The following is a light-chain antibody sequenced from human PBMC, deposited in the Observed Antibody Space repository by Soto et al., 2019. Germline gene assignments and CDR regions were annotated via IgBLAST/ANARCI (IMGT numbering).Light chain of an antibody. Sequence: QSALTQPASVSGSPGQSITISCTGTSSDVGGYNYVSWYQQHPGKGPKLMIYEVSNRPSGVSNRFSGSKSGNTATLTISGLQAKDEADYYCSSYTSTTTRVFGTGTKVTVL. CDR2: EVS. J-gene: IGLJ1*01. CDR1: SSDVGGYNY. CDR3: SSYTSTTTRV. V-gene: IGLV2-14*03.